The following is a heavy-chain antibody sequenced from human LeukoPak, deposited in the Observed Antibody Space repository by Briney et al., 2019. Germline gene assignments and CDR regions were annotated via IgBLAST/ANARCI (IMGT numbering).Heavy chain of an antibody. D-gene: IGHD3-22*01. CDR3: ARTYDSSGYYHRAEYFQH. J-gene: IGHJ1*01. CDR1: GGSISSGGYS. CDR2: IYHSGST. V-gene: IGHV4-30-2*01. Sequence: SQTLSLTCAVSGGSISSGGYSWSWIRQPPGKGLEWIGYIYHSGSTYYNPSLKSRVTISVDRSKNQFSLKLSSVTAADTAVYYCARTYDSSGYYHRAEYFQHWGQGTLVTVSS.